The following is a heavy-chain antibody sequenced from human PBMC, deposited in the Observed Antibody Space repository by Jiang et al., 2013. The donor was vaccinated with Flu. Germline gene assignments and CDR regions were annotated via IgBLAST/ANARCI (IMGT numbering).Heavy chain of an antibody. J-gene: IGHJ4*02. CDR3: ASVPQYGQQLVLSDY. Sequence: LLKPSETLSLTCAVYGGSFSGYYWSWIRQPPGKGLEWIGEINHSGSTNYNPSLKSRVTISVDTSKNQFSLKLSSVTAADTAVYYCASVPQYGQQLVLSDYWGQGTLVTVSS. V-gene: IGHV4-34*01. D-gene: IGHD6-13*01. CDR2: INHSGST. CDR1: GGSFSGYY.